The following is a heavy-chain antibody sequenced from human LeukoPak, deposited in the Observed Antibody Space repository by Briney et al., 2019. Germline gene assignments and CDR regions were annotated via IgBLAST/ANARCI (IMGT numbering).Heavy chain of an antibody. CDR2: IVVGSGNT. CDR3: TSHTGTGDAFRPFHI. CDR1: GFTFTSSA. Sequence: SVKVSCKASGFTFTSSAVQWVRQARGQRLEWIGWIVVGSGNTNYAQKFQERVTITRDMSTSTAYMELSSLRSEDTAVYYCTSHTGTGDAFRPFHIWGQGTMVTVSS. D-gene: IGHD2-21*02. J-gene: IGHJ3*02. V-gene: IGHV1-58*01.